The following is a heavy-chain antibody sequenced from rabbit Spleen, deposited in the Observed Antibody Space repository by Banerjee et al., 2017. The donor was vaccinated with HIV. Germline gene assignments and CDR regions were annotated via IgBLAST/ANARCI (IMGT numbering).Heavy chain of an antibody. V-gene: IGHV1S45*01. Sequence: QEQLEEAGGGLVKPEGSMTITCKASGFSFSDRDVRCGVRQAPGKGLEWSACINTTTGKAVYASWATGRFPFSSTSSPTVPLHMTSLPAAATAAYFCARGDTTTNYAFNLWGPGTLVLV. J-gene: IGHJ4*01. D-gene: IGHD1-1*01. CDR3: ARGDTTTNYAFNL. CDR1: GFSFSDRDV. CDR2: INTTTGKA.